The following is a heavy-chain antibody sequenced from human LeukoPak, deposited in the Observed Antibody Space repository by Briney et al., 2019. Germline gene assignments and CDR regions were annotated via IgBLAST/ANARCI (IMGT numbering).Heavy chain of an antibody. CDR2: ISAYNGNT. D-gene: IGHD6-13*01. V-gene: IGHV1-18*01. CDR3: ASFPNAAAGPDYYYYGMDV. CDR1: GYTLTSYG. J-gene: IGHJ6*02. Sequence: ASVKVSCKASGYTLTSYGISWVRQAPGQGLEWMGWISAYNGNTNYAQKLQGRVAMTTDTSTSTAYMELRSLRSDDTAVYYCASFPNAAAGPDYYYYGMDVWGQGTTVTVSS.